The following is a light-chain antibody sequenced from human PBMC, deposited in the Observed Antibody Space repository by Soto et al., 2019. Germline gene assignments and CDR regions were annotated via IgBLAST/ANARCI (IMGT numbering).Light chain of an antibody. CDR3: SSYTSISTVV. CDR2: DVS. Sequence: QSALTQPASVSGSPGQSITISCTGTSSDVGGYNYVSWYQQHPGKAPKLIIYDVSDRPSGVSYRFSGSKSGNTASLTISGLQADDEADYCCSSYTSISTVVFGGGTQLTVL. J-gene: IGLJ3*02. CDR1: SSDVGGYNY. V-gene: IGLV2-14*01.